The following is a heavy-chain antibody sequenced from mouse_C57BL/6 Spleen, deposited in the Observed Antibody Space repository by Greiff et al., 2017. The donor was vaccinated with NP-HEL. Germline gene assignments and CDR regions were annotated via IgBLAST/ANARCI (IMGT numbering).Heavy chain of an antibody. CDR1: GYTFTSYW. Sequence: QVQLQQSGAELAKPGASVKLSCKASGYTFTSYWMHWVKQRPGQGLEWIGYINPSSGYTKYNQKFKDKATLTADKSSSTAYMQLSSLTYEDSAVYYCASPIYYDYDGGMFAYWGQGTLVTVSA. V-gene: IGHV1-7*01. D-gene: IGHD2-4*01. CDR2: INPSSGYT. J-gene: IGHJ3*01. CDR3: ASPIYYDYDGGMFAY.